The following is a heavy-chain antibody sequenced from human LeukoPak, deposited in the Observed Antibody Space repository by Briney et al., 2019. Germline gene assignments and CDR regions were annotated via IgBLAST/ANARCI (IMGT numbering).Heavy chain of an antibody. D-gene: IGHD2/OR15-2a*01. J-gene: IGHJ3*02. V-gene: IGHV3-11*04. CDR2: ISSSGTTM. Sequence: PGGSLRLSCAASGFTFSDYYMSWVRQAPGKGLQWVSYISSSGTTMSYADSVKGRFTISRDNAKNSLYLQMNSLRAEDAAVYYCARSVMTGSTTRAFDMWGQGTMVTVSS. CDR1: GFTFSDYY. CDR3: ARSVMTGSTTRAFDM.